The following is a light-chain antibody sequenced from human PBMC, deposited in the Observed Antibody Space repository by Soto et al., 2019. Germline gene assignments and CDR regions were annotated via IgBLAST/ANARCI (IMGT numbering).Light chain of an antibody. CDR2: DAS. CDR3: QQRSNWPLS. CDR1: QSVSSS. J-gene: IGKJ4*01. Sequence: EIVLTQSPVTLSLSPGERATLSCRASQSVSSSLAWYQQKPGQAPRLLIYDASNRATGIPARFSGSGSETDFTLTVISLEPEDFAVYYCQQRSNWPLSFGGGTKVEIK. V-gene: IGKV3-11*01.